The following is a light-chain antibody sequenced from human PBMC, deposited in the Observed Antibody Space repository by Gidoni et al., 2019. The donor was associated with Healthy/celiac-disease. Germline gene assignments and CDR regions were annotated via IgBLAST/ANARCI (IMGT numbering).Light chain of an antibody. V-gene: IGLV3-1*01. Sequence: SYELPQPPSVSVSPGQTASITCSGDKLGDKYACWYQQKPGQPPVLVIYQDSKRPSGIPERFSGSNSGNTATLTISGTQAMDEADYYCQAWDSSHVVFGGGTKLTVL. CDR3: QAWDSSHVV. CDR1: KLGDKY. J-gene: IGLJ2*01. CDR2: QDS.